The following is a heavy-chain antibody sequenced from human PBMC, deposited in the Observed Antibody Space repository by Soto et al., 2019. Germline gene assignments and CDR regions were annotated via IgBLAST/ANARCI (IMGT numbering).Heavy chain of an antibody. D-gene: IGHD3-10*01. Sequence: QVQLQESGPGLVKPSQTLSLTCTVSGGSISSGGYYWRWIRQHPGKGLEWIGYIYYSGSTYYNPSLKSRVTISVDTSKNQFSRKLSSVTAADTAVYYCARGGMVRGVLYYFDYWGQGTLVTVSS. J-gene: IGHJ4*02. V-gene: IGHV4-31*03. CDR2: IYYSGST. CDR1: GGSISSGGYY. CDR3: ARGGMVRGVLYYFDY.